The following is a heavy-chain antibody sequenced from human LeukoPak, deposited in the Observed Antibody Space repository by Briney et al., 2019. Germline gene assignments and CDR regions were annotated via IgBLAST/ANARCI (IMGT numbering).Heavy chain of an antibody. Sequence: ASVKVSCKASGYTFTGYYMHWGRQAPGQGLEWMGWINANSVGTNYAQTFQGRVTMTRDTSISTAYMELSRLRSDDTAVYYCARDLSSSGWYGHWGQGTLVTVSS. CDR2: INANSVGT. CDR3: ARDLSSSGWYGH. D-gene: IGHD6-19*01. J-gene: IGHJ4*02. CDR1: GYTFTGYY. V-gene: IGHV1-2*02.